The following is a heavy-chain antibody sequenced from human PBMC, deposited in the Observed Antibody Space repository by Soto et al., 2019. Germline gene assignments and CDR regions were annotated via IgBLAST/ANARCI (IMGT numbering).Heavy chain of an antibody. CDR1: GFTFSGSV. CDR2: IRSRDSDYAT. Sequence: EVQLVESGGGLVHPVGSLKLSCAVSGFTFSGSVMHWVRQAPGKGLEWLGRIRSRDSDYATSYAESVKGRVTISRDDSKNTAYLQVTSLKIEDTALYYCTTYGNSSKGFDYWGQGTLVTVSS. V-gene: IGHV3-73*01. CDR3: TTYGNSSKGFDY. J-gene: IGHJ4*02. D-gene: IGHD6-6*01.